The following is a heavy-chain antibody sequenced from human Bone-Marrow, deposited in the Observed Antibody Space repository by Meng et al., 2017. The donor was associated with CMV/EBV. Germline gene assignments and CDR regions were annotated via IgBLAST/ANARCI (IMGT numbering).Heavy chain of an antibody. Sequence: SVKVSCKASGGTFSSYAISWVRQAPGQGLEWMGGIIPILGIANYAQKFQGRVTITADKSTSTAYMELSSLRSEDTAVYYCARDGYYDSSGYYYDYYYGMDVWRQGTTVTVSS. J-gene: IGHJ6*02. CDR3: ARDGYYDSSGYYYDYYYGMDV. V-gene: IGHV1-69*10. CDR1: GGTFSSYA. CDR2: IIPILGIA. D-gene: IGHD3-22*01.